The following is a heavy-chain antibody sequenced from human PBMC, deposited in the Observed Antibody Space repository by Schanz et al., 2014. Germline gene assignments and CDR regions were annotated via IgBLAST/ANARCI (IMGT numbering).Heavy chain of an antibody. CDR3: AAHRQYTGYYDWFDP. CDR2: INPSSGTT. Sequence: QVQLVQSGAEVKKPGASVRVSCKASGYSFTTYDVNWVRQATGQGLEWMGKINPSSGTTRIAQNFQGRLTVTRDTSKTQFPRKLSSVTAADTAVYYCAAHRQYTGYYDWFDPWGQGTLVTVSS. CDR1: GYSFTTYD. V-gene: IGHV1-46*01. J-gene: IGHJ5*02. D-gene: IGHD1-26*01.